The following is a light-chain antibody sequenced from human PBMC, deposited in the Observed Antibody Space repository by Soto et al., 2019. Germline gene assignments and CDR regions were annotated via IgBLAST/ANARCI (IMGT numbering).Light chain of an antibody. CDR2: AAS. V-gene: IGKV1-6*01. CDR1: QGIRYD. J-gene: IGKJ3*01. CDR3: LQKYFYPFT. Sequence: AIRMTQSPSSLSASVGDRVTITCRASQGIRYDLDWFQQKPGKAPKLLIYAASNLQSGVPARFSGSGSGTDFTLTISSLQPEDFATYYCLQKYFYPFTFGPGTKVDIK.